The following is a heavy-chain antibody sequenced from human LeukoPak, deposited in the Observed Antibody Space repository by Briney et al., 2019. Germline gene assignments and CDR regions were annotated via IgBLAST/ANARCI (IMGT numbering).Heavy chain of an antibody. CDR1: GYTFTDYY. CDR3: ATDLSLGYCSGGSCSLKFDP. D-gene: IGHD2-15*01. Sequence: ASVKVSCKVSGYTFTDYYMHWVQQAPGKGLEWMGLVDPADGETIYAEKFQGRVTITADTSTDTAYMELSSLRSEDTAVYYCATDLSLGYCSGGSCSLKFDPWGQGTLVTVSS. CDR2: VDPADGET. J-gene: IGHJ5*02. V-gene: IGHV1-69-2*01.